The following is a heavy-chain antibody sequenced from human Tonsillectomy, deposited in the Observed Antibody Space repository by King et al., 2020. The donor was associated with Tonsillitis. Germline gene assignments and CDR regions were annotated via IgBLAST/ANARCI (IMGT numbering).Heavy chain of an antibody. CDR2: ISYDGSNK. V-gene: IGHV3-30*04. J-gene: IGHJ1*01. CDR3: ARDWGSGWLLAEYFQH. D-gene: IGHD6-19*01. Sequence: LVQSGGGVVQPGRSLRLSCAASGFTFSSYAMHWVRQAPGKGLEWVAVISYDGSNKYYADSVKRRFTISRDNSKNTLYLQMNSLRAEDTAVYYCARDWGSGWLLAEYFQHWGQGTLVTVAS. CDR1: GFTFSSYA.